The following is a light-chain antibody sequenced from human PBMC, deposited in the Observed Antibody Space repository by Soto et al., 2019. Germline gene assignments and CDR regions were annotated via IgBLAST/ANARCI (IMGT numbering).Light chain of an antibody. CDR2: KAS. V-gene: IGKV1-5*03. J-gene: IGKJ1*01. CDR1: QSISTW. Sequence: DIQMTQSPSTLSASVGDRVTITCRPSQSISTWLAWYQQKPGKAPILLIYKASNLESGVPSRFSGSGSGTEFTLTISSLQPDDFAAYYCQQYNSYPWTFGQGTKVEIK. CDR3: QQYNSYPWT.